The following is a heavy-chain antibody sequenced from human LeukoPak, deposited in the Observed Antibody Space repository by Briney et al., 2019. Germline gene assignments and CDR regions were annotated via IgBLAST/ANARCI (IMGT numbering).Heavy chain of an antibody. D-gene: IGHD1-1*01. Sequence: GGSLRLSCAASGFTFRDYAMTWIRQAPGKGLEWISYIKKRSAATYYAESVTGQFVISRDGAKNSLYLHLTNLRAEDTATYFCARIWSARDWFDPWGQGT. CDR1: GFTFRDYA. V-gene: IGHV3-11*01. CDR2: IKKRSAAT. CDR3: ARIWSARDWFDP. J-gene: IGHJ5*02.